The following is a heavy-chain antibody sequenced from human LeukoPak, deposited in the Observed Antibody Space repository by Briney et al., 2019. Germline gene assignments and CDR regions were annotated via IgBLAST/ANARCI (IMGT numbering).Heavy chain of an antibody. J-gene: IGHJ4*02. V-gene: IGHV1-2*02. Sequence: ASVKVSCKASGYTFTGYYMHWVRQAPGQGLEWMGWINPNSGGTNYAQKFQGRVTMTRDTSISTAYMELSRLRSDDTAVYYCARDTHSSGWYLDEGTDYWGQGTLVTVSS. CDR3: ARDTHSSGWYLDEGTDY. CDR1: GYTFTGYY. D-gene: IGHD6-19*01. CDR2: INPNSGGT.